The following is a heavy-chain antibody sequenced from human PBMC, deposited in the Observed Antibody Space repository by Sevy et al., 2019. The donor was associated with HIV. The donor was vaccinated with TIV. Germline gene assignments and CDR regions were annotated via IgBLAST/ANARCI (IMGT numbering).Heavy chain of an antibody. CDR2: ISHDGRDK. CDR3: AKDRRGYSPFEY. J-gene: IGHJ4*02. D-gene: IGHD2-15*01. Sequence: GGSLRLSCVASGFTFSSVGMHWVRQAPGKGLEWVALISHDGRDKSYADSVKGRFTISRDNSRNTLYLQMNSLGGEDTAVYFCAKDRRGYSPFEYWGQGTLVTVSS. V-gene: IGHV3-30*18. CDR1: GFTFSSVG.